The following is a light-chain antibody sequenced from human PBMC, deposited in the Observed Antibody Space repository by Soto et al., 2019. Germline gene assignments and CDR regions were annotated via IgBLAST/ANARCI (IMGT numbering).Light chain of an antibody. Sequence: DIQMTQSPSTLSASVGDRVTITCRASQSISSWLAWYQQKPGKAPKLLIYKASSLESGGPSRFSGSGSGTEFTLTISSLQPDDFATYYCQQVKSYPITFGQGTRLEVK. CDR1: QSISSW. J-gene: IGKJ5*01. CDR2: KAS. V-gene: IGKV1-5*03. CDR3: QQVKSYPIT.